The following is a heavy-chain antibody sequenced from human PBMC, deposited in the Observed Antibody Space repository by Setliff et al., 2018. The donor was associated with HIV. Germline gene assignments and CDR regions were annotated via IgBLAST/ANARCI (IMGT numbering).Heavy chain of an antibody. CDR3: ARVCPPVRYNFWSGYYPKAGYFDY. CDR2: IHYSGSI. Sequence: PSETLSLTCTVSGGSISSGVYYWSWIRHHPGKGLEWIGYIHYSGSIYYNPSLKSRVTISVDTSKNQFSLKLSSVTAADTAVYYCARVCPPVRYNFWSGYYPKAGYFDYWGQGALGTV. D-gene: IGHD3-3*01. CDR1: GGSISSGVYY. V-gene: IGHV4-31*03. J-gene: IGHJ4*02.